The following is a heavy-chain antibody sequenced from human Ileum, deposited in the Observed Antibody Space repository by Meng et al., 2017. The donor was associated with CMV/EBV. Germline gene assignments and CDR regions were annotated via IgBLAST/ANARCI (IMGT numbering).Heavy chain of an antibody. J-gene: IGHJ5*02. CDR2: ISPGSETI. CDR1: GFTFSNFA. CDR3: AKPLVIEPFRDRWFDP. Sequence: GESLKISCEASGFTFSNFAMNWVRQAPGKGLEWVSAISPGSETIYYADSVKGRFTISRDNSKNTLYLQMNSLRVEDTAVYYCAKPLVIEPFRDRWFDPWGQGTLVTVSS. V-gene: IGHV3-23*01. D-gene: IGHD1-14*01.